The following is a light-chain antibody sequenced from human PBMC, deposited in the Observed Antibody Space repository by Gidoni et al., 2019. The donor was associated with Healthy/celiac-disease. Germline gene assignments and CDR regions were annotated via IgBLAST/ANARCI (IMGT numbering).Light chain of an antibody. Sequence: DIQMTKSPSSLSASVGDRVTITCRASQSISSYLNWYHQKPGKAPKLLIYAASSLQSGVPSRFSGSGSGTDFTLTISSLQPEDFATYYCQQSYSTPLVTFGPGTKVDIK. V-gene: IGKV1-39*01. CDR1: QSISSY. J-gene: IGKJ3*01. CDR2: AAS. CDR3: QQSYSTPLVT.